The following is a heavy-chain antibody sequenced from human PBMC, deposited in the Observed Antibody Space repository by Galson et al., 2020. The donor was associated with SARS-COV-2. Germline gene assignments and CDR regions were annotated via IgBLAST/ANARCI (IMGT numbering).Heavy chain of an antibody. J-gene: IGHJ6*03. CDR3: AAEGPGDYEGHYFYMDV. D-gene: IGHD4-17*01. V-gene: IGHV1-58*02. CDR2: IVVGSGTT. CDR1: GFTFSSSA. Sequence: ASVKVSCKASGFTFSSSAMQWVRQARGQRLEWIGWIVVGSGTTNYAQKFQERVTITRDMSTSTAYMELSSLRSDDTALYFCAAEGPGDYEGHYFYMDVWGRGTTVTISS.